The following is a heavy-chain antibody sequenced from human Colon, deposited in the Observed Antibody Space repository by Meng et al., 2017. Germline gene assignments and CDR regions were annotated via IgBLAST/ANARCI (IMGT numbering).Heavy chain of an antibody. J-gene: IGHJ5*02. CDR2: INHSGST. Sequence: VQLQEWGAGLLKPSEPLSLTCAVYGGSFSGYYWSWIRQPPGKGLEWIGEINHSGSTNYNPSLKSRVTISVDTSKNQFSLKLSSVTAADTAVYYCARVCPPEYYYDSSGYLNWFDPWGQGTLVTVSS. D-gene: IGHD3-22*01. CDR3: ARVCPPEYYYDSSGYLNWFDP. V-gene: IGHV4-34*01. CDR1: GGSFSGYY.